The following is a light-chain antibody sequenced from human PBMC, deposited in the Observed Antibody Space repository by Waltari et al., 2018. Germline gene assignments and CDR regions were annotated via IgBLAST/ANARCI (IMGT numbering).Light chain of an antibody. CDR2: KAS. V-gene: IGKV1-5*03. J-gene: IGKJ1*01. CDR1: QSINSW. CDR3: QQYNSYSRT. Sequence: DNQMTQSPSTLSASVGVRVTITCRASQSINSWLAWYQQKPGKAPNLLIYKASTLESGVPSRFSGSGSGTEFTLTISSLQPDDFATYYCQQYNSYSRTFGQGTKVEIK.